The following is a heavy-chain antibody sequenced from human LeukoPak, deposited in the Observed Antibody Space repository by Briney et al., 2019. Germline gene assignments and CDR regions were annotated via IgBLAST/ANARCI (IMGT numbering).Heavy chain of an antibody. J-gene: IGHJ4*02. CDR2: ISPYNGNT. D-gene: IGHD1-26*01. CDR3: ARGLGATTFVDFDY. Sequence: ASVKVSFKASGYTFTTSGISWVRQAPGQGLEWMGWISPYNGNTNYAQKVQGRVTMTTDTSTSTAHMELRTLRSDDTAVCYCARGLGATTFVDFDYWGQGTLVTVSS. CDR1: GYTFTTSG. V-gene: IGHV1-18*01.